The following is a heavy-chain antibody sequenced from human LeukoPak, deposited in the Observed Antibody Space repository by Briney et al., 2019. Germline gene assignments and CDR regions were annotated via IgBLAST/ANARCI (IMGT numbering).Heavy chain of an antibody. V-gene: IGHV3-23*01. CDR1: GFTFSSYA. CDR2: ISGSGGNT. D-gene: IGHD3-22*01. CDR3: AKGLSDSSAPMDY. Sequence: GGSLRLSCAASGFTFSSYAMSWVRQAPGKGLQWVSAISGSGGNTYYADSVKGRFTISRDNSRNTLYPQMNSLRAEDTAVYFCAKGLSDSSAPMDYWGQGTLVTVSS. J-gene: IGHJ4*02.